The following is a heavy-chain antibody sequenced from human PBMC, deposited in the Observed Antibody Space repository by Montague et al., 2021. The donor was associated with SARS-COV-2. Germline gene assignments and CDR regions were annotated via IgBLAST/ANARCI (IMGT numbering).Heavy chain of an antibody. J-gene: IGHJ4*02. CDR3: GRVFAPAGTFDF. Sequence: CAISGDSVSTNNTTWNWVRQSPSGDLEWLGRTYFRSKWYNDYAVSVKSRITISPDTSKNQFSLQLKSVTPKDTAIYFCGRVFAPAGTFDFWGQGTLVTVSS. CDR1: GDSVSTNNTT. CDR2: TYFRSKWYN. V-gene: IGHV6-1*01. D-gene: IGHD6-13*01.